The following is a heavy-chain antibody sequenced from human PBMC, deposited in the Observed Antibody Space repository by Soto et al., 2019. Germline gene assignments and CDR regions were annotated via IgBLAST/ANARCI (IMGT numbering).Heavy chain of an antibody. J-gene: IGHJ5*01. V-gene: IGHV3-23*01. CDR2: LSGSGSST. Sequence: GGSLRLSCAASGFSFSSYAMSWVRQAPGKGLEWVSALSGSGSSTYYADCVKAWFTISRDNPNTTLYLQMNSLRDVDTAVYYSEKDHGSSASCYRSNWFDSWGQGTLVTVSS. D-gene: IGHD2-2*02. CDR1: GFSFSSYA. CDR3: EKDHGSSASCYRSNWFDS.